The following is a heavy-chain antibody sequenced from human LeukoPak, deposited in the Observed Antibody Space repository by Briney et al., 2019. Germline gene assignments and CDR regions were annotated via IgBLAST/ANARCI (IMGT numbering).Heavy chain of an antibody. D-gene: IGHD2-15*01. CDR3: AKGGYTTCFDP. CDR1: GFTFREYS. V-gene: IGHV3-23*01. J-gene: IGHJ5*02. CDR2: IRSNGRDT. Sequence: PGGSLRLSCAASGFTFREYSMSWVRQAPGKGLEWVSNIRSNGRDTYYTGSVKGRFTISRDNSKNTLYLEMNSLRAEDTAVYYCAKGGYTTCFDPWGQGTLVTVSS.